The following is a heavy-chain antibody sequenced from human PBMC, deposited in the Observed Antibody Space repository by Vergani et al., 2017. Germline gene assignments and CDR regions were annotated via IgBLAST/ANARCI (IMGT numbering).Heavy chain of an antibody. CDR1: GFTFSSYA. V-gene: IGHV3-23*01. Sequence: EVQLLESGGGLVQPGGSLRLSCAASGFTFSSYAMSWVRQAPGKGLEWVSAISGSGGSTYYADSVKGRFTISRDNSNNTLYLTMNSLRAEDTAVYYCANLKRGYSGYDPYYFDYWGQGTLVTVSS. CDR2: ISGSGGST. CDR3: ANLKRGYSGYDPYYFDY. D-gene: IGHD5-12*01. J-gene: IGHJ4*02.